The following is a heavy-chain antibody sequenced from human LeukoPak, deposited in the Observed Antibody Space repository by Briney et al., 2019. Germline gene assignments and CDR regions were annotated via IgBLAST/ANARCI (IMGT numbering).Heavy chain of an antibody. V-gene: IGHV3-21*04. CDR2: ISSSSSYI. CDR3: AKDRMIVVVITLFDY. D-gene: IGHD3-22*01. Sequence: PGGSLRLSCAASGFTFSSYSMNWVRQAPGKGLEWVSSISSSSSYIYYADSVKGRFTISRDNAKNSLYLQMNSLRAEDTAVYYCAKDRMIVVVITLFDYWGQGTLVTVSS. CDR1: GFTFSSYS. J-gene: IGHJ4*02.